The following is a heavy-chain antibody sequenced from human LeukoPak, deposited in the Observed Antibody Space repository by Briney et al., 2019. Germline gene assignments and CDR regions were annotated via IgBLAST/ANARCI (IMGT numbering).Heavy chain of an antibody. CDR1: GFTFSSYG. D-gene: IGHD5-18*01. Sequence: GGSLRLSCAASGFTFSSYGMHWVRQAPGKGLEWVAFIRYDGSNKYYADSVKGRFTISRDNSKNTLYLQMNSLRAEDTAVYYCAKDRRSETYGYFILDYWGQGTLVTVSS. V-gene: IGHV3-30*02. CDR3: AKDRRSETYGYFILDY. CDR2: IRYDGSNK. J-gene: IGHJ4*02.